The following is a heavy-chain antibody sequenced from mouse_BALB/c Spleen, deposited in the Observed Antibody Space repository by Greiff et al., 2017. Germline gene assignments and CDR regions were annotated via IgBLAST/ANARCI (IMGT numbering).Heavy chain of an antibody. V-gene: IGHV1-69*02. J-gene: IGHJ2*01. Sequence: QVQLQQPGAELVRPGASVKLSCKASGYTFTSYWINWVKQRPGQGLEWIGNIYPSDSYTNYNQKFKDKATLTVDKSSSTAYMQLSSPTSEDSAVYYCTRGEGNLDYWGQGTTLTVSA. CDR3: TRGEGNLDY. CDR2: IYPSDSYT. CDR1: GYTFTSYW.